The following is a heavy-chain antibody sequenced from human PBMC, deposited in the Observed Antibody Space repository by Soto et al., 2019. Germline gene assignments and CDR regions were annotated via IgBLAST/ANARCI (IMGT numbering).Heavy chain of an antibody. D-gene: IGHD2-21*02. CDR2: IDPSDSYT. CDR3: ARQTHIVVVTAIDY. CDR1: GYSFTSYW. V-gene: IGHV5-10-1*01. Sequence: ESLTISGKGSGYSFTSYWISWVRQMRGKGLEWMGRIDPSDSYTNYSPSFQGHVTISADKSISTAYLQWSSLKASDTAMYYCARQTHIVVVTAIDYWGQGTLVTVSS. J-gene: IGHJ4*02.